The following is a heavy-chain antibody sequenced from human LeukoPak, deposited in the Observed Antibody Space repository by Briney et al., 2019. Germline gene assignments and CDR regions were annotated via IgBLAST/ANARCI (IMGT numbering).Heavy chain of an antibody. J-gene: IGHJ4*02. V-gene: IGHV3-13*01. D-gene: IGHD5-18*01. CDR1: GFTLGSRD. CDR2: VSSGFHA. CDR3: VREARGYHYTYFDY. Sequence: GGSLRLSCTASGFTLGSRDMHWVRQIPGQGLEWVAAVSSGFHAFFADSVQGRFTVSREDARNSLYLQMNSLRAGDTAVYYCVREARGYHYTYFDYWGQGTLVTASS.